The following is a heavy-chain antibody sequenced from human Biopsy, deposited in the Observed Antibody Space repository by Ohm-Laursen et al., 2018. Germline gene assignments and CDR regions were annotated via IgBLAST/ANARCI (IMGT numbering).Heavy chain of an antibody. V-gene: IGHV1-2*02. D-gene: IGHD5-18*01. CDR1: GYTFTDYF. CDR2: ISPSSGGT. J-gene: IGHJ4*02. Sequence: GASVKVSCKASGYTFTDYFLHWVRQAPGQGPEWMGWISPSSGGTNYAQKFQGRVTMIRDTSATTGYMELSRLRSDDTAVYYCARGGVDTAMVENWGQGTLVTVSS. CDR3: ARGGVDTAMVEN.